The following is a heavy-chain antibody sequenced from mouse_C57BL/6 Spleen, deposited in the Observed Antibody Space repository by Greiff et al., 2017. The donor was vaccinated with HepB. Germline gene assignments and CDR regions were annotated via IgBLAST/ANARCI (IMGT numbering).Heavy chain of an antibody. J-gene: IGHJ1*03. CDR2: IHPNSGST. Sequence: QVQLQQPGAELVKPGASVKLSCKASGYTFTSYWMHWVKQRPGQGLEWIGMIHPNSGSTNYNEKFKSKATLTVDKSSSTAYMQLSSLTSEDSAVYYCARGSYDYDEHFDVWGTGTTVTVSS. V-gene: IGHV1-64*01. D-gene: IGHD2-4*01. CDR3: ARGSYDYDEHFDV. CDR1: GYTFTSYW.